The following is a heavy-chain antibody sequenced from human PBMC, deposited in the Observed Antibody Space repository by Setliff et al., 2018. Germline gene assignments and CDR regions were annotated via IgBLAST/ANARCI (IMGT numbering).Heavy chain of an antibody. CDR2: ISSSSSYI. Sequence: PGGSLRLSCAASGFTFSSYSMNWVRQAPGKGLEWVSSISSSSSYIYYADSVKGRFTISRDNAKNSLYLQMNSLRAEDTAVYYCARGRGVDTAMVYFDYWGQGTLVTVSS. V-gene: IGHV3-21*01. CDR3: ARGRGVDTAMVYFDY. D-gene: IGHD5-18*01. CDR1: GFTFSSYS. J-gene: IGHJ4*02.